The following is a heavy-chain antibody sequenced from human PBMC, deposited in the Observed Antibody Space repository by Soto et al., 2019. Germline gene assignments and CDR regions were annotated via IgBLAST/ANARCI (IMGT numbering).Heavy chain of an antibody. D-gene: IGHD3-22*01. J-gene: IGHJ5*01. Sequence: WTWIRQSPGKGLEWIGDINHSGRANYSPSLKSRVTISLDTPKNQFSLTLSAVTAADTAMYYCSTRAYDTNGYYRFDPWGQGTLVTVSS. CDR2: INHSGRA. CDR3: STRAYDTNGYYRFDP. V-gene: IGHV4-34*01.